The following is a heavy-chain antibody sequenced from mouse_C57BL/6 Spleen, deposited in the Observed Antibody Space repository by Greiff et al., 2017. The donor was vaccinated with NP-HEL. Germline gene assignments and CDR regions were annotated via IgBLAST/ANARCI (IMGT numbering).Heavy chain of an antibody. J-gene: IGHJ4*01. CDR3: TRSGLYSNYLYYAMDY. V-gene: IGHV1-15*01. CDR2: IDPETGGT. CDR1: GYTFTDYE. D-gene: IGHD2-5*01. Sequence: VQLQQSGAELVRPGASVTLSCKASGYTFTDYEMHWVKQTPVHGLEWIGAIDPETGGTAYNQKFKGKAILTADKSSSTAYMELRSLTSEDSAVYYCTRSGLYSNYLYYAMDYWGQGTSVTVSS.